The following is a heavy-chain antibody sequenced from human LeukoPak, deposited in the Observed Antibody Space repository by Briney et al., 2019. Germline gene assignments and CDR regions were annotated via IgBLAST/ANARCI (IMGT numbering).Heavy chain of an antibody. D-gene: IGHD2-2*01. J-gene: IGHJ6*02. CDR2: TYYRSKWST. Sequence: SQTLSLTCAISGDSVSSNSAAWNWIRQSPSRGLEWLGRTYYRSKWSTYYAVSVKSRISINRDTSKNQISLQLNSVTPEDTAVYYCARDVVVVPAAINFGYYYYGMDVWGQGTTVTVSS. CDR3: ARDVVVVPAAINFGYYYYGMDV. V-gene: IGHV6-1*01. CDR1: GDSVSSNSAA.